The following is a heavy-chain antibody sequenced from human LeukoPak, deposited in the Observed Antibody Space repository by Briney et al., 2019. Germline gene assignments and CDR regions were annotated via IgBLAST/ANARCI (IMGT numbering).Heavy chain of an antibody. CDR3: AREGGPYRPLDY. J-gene: IGHJ4*02. V-gene: IGHV4-4*07. CDR2: IYTSGST. Sequence: SETLSLTCTVSGGSISSYSWSWIRQPAGKGLEWIGRIYTSGSTKYNPSLKSRVAISVDKSENHISLKLTSVTAADTAVYYCAREGGPYRPLDYSGQGTLVTVAS. CDR1: GGSISSYS.